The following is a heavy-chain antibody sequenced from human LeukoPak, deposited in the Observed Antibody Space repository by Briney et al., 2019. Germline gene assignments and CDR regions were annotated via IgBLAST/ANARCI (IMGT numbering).Heavy chain of an antibody. J-gene: IGHJ4*02. V-gene: IGHV3-7*01. CDR1: GFTFTNYW. Sequence: PGGSLRLSCAVSGFTFTNYWMTWVRQAPGKGLEWVANINEDETEKFYVDSVVGRFTISRDNGKSFLYLQMNSLRAEDTAVYYCARDTYYYDSSGYYYFDYWGQGTLVTVSS. CDR2: INEDETEK. D-gene: IGHD3-22*01. CDR3: ARDTYYYDSSGYYYFDY.